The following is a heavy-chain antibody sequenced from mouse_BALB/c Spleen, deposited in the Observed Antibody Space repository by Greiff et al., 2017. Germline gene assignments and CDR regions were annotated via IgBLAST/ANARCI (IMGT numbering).Heavy chain of an antibody. CDR3: AREVRFTTVVAPFDY. V-gene: IGHV1-14*01. CDR1: GYTFTSYV. Sequence: EVQRVESGPELVKPGASVKMSCKASGYTFTSYVMHWVKQKPGQGLEWIGYINPYNDGTKYNEKFKGKATLTSDKSSSTAYMELSSLTSEDSAVYYCAREVRFTTVVAPFDYWGQGTTLTVSS. J-gene: IGHJ2*01. CDR2: INPYNDGT. D-gene: IGHD1-1*01.